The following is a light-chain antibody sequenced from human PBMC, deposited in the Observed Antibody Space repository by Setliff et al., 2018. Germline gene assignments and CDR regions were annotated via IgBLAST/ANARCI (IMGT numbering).Light chain of an antibody. CDR2: GNT. CDR3: QSYDSGLSGPNYV. Sequence: QSVLTQPPSVSGAPGQRVTISCTGSSSNIGAGYDVHWYQQIPGTAPKLLIYGNTNRPSGVPDRFSGSKSGTSASLAITGLQAADEADYYCQSYDSGLSGPNYVFGTGTKVTVL. V-gene: IGLV1-40*01. CDR1: SSNIGAGYD. J-gene: IGLJ1*01.